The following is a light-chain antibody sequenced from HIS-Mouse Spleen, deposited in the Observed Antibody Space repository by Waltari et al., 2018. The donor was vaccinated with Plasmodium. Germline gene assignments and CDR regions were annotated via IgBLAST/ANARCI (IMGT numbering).Light chain of an antibody. CDR2: AAS. J-gene: IGKJ4*01. CDR1: QGISSY. CDR3: QQLNSYPPF. Sequence: DIQLTQSPSLLSASVGDRVTITCRASQGISSYLAWYQQKPGKAPKLLIYAASTLQSGVPSRFSGSGSGTEFTLTISSLQPEDFATYFCQQLNSYPPFFGGGTKVEIK. V-gene: IGKV1-9*01.